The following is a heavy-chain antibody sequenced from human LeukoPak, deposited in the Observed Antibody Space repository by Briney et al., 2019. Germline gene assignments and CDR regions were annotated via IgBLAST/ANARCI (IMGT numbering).Heavy chain of an antibody. V-gene: IGHV1-8*01. CDR1: EYTFTTYD. D-gene: IGHD7-27*01. Sequence: GASVKVSCKASEYTFTTYDINWVRQATGQGLEWMGWMSPNSGNTGYAQKFQGRVTLTRDTSISTAYMELSSLTSEDTAAYYCARNAPRTGDFFYWGQGTLVSVSS. J-gene: IGHJ4*02. CDR2: MSPNSGNT. CDR3: ARNAPRTGDFFY.